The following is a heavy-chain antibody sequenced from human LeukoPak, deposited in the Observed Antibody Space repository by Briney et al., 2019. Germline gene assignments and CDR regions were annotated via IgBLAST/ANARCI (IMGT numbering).Heavy chain of an antibody. V-gene: IGHV3-66*01. D-gene: IGHD4-11*01. J-gene: IGHJ6*03. CDR3: VRGVPKTSYYYYYMDV. CDR1: GFTVSSNY. Sequence: GGSLRLSCAASGFTVSSNYMSWVRQAPGKGLEWVSVIYSGGSTYYADSVKGRFTISRDNSKNTLYLQMNSLRAEDTAVYYCVRGVPKTSYYYYYMDVWGKGTTVTVSS. CDR2: IYSGGST.